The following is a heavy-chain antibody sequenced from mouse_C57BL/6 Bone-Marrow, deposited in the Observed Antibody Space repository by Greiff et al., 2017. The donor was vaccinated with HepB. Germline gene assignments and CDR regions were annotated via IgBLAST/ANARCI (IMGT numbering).Heavy chain of an antibody. V-gene: IGHV1-55*01. CDR3: ARYYHYYGSSFPYYFDY. Sequence: QVQLQQPGAELVKPGASVKMSCKASGYTFTSYWITWVKQRPGQGLEWIGDIYPGSGSTNYNEKFKSKATLTVDTSSSTAYMQLSSLTSEDSAVYYCARYYHYYGSSFPYYFDYWGQGTTLTVSS. CDR1: GYTFTSYW. CDR2: IYPGSGST. D-gene: IGHD1-1*01. J-gene: IGHJ2*01.